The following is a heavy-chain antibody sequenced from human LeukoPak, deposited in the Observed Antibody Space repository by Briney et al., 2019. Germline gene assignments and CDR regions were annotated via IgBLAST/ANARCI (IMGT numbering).Heavy chain of an antibody. Sequence: SETLSLTCAVYGGSFSGYYWSWIRQPPGKGLEWIGEINHSGSTNYNPSLKSRVTISVDTSKNQFSLKLSSVTAADTAVYYCARGTHIVVVTAIRPLYNWFDPWGQGTLVTVSS. J-gene: IGHJ5*02. CDR2: INHSGST. CDR1: GGSFSGYY. V-gene: IGHV4-34*01. CDR3: ARGTHIVVVTAIRPLYNWFDP. D-gene: IGHD2-21*02.